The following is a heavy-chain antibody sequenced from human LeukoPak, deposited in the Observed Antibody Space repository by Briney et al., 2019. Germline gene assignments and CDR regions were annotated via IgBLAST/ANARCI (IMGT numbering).Heavy chain of an antibody. J-gene: IGHJ4*02. CDR3: ARFSTVTISFDS. CDR1: GYTFTTYA. D-gene: IGHD4-17*01. CDR2: INAGNGNT. Sequence: ASVKVSCKASGYTFTTYAVHWVRQAPGQRLEWMGWINAGNGNTKYSQNFQGRVTITRDTSASTAYMELSSLRSEDTAVYYCARFSTVTISFDSWGQGTLVTVSS. V-gene: IGHV1-3*01.